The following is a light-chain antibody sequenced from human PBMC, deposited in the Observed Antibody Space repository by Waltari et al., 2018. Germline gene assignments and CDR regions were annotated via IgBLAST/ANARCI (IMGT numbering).Light chain of an antibody. CDR3: MQGTHWPAFT. J-gene: IGKJ4*01. CDR1: QSLVHTDGYPY. Sequence: DVVMTQSPLSLSVTLGQPAPIPCSSSQSLVHTDGYPYLNWFQQRPGQSPRRLFYKVSKRDPGVPDRFTGSGSGTDFTLRISRVEAEDVGVYFCMQGTHWPAFTFGGGTRVEIK. CDR2: KVS. V-gene: IGKV2-30*02.